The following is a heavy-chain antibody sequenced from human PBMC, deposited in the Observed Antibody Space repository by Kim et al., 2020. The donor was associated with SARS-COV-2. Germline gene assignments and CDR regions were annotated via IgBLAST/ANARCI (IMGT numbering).Heavy chain of an antibody. V-gene: IGHV3-33*01. CDR1: GFTFSRYG. J-gene: IGHJ4*02. D-gene: IGHD2-2*01. CDR3: ARDRVVPAAILDY. Sequence: GGSLRLSCVASGFTFSRYGMHWVRQAPGKGLEWVAVIYYDGSNHFYADSVQGRFIVSRDNSKNTLYLQMNSLRADDAAVYFCARDRVVPAAILDYWGPGTLVTVSS. CDR2: IYYDGSNH.